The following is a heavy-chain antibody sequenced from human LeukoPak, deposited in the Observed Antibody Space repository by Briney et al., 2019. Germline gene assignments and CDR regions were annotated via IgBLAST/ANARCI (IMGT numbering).Heavy chain of an antibody. Sequence: PGGSLRLSCAASGFTFSSYAMHWVRQAPGKGLEWVAVVSYDGSNKYYADSVKGRFTISRDNSKNTLYLQMNSLRAEDTAVYYCARVSAGTTDAFDIWGQGTMVTVSS. CDR3: ARVSAGTTDAFDI. CDR2: VSYDGSNK. J-gene: IGHJ3*02. V-gene: IGHV3-30-3*01. CDR1: GFTFSSYA. D-gene: IGHD1-1*01.